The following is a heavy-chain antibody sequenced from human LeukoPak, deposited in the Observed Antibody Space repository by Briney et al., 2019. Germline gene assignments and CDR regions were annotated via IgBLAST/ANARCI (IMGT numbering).Heavy chain of an antibody. CDR2: IWYDGSNK. CDR1: RFTFSSYG. D-gene: IGHD3-3*01. Sequence: PGRSLSLSCAASRFTFSSYGMHWVRQAPGKGLEGVAIIWYDGSNKYYADSVKGRFTISRDNSKNTLYLQVNSLRAEDTDVYYCARDGSFWRGYPYYFDYWGQGTLVTVSS. V-gene: IGHV3-33*01. J-gene: IGHJ4*02. CDR3: ARDGSFWRGYPYYFDY.